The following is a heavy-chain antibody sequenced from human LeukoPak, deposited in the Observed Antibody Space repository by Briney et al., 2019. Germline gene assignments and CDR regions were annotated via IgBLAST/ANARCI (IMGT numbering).Heavy chain of an antibody. Sequence: PGGSLRLSCAASGFTFSSYSMNWVRQAPGKGLDWVAFIRYDGSNKYYADSVKGRFTISRDNSKNTLYLQMNSLRAEDTAVYYCAKDLGNWNSEYYFDYWGQGTLVTVSS. V-gene: IGHV3-30*02. J-gene: IGHJ4*02. D-gene: IGHD1-7*01. CDR1: GFTFSSYS. CDR2: IRYDGSNK. CDR3: AKDLGNWNSEYYFDY.